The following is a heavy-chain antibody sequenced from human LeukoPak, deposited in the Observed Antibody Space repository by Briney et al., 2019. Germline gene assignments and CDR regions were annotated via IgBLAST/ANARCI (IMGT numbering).Heavy chain of an antibody. CDR3: ARQRVAAAGPNWFDP. D-gene: IGHD6-13*01. CDR1: GYTFTGSY. CDR2: INPNTGGT. Sequence: ASVKVSRKASGYTFTGSYMHWVRQAPGQGLEWMGWINPNTGGTNYAQQFQGRVTMTRDTSISTAYMELSRLKSDDTAVYYCARQRVAAAGPNWFDPWGQGTLVTVSS. V-gene: IGHV1-2*02. J-gene: IGHJ5*02.